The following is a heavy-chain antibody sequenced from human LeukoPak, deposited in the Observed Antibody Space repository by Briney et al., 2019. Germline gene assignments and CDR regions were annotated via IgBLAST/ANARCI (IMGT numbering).Heavy chain of an antibody. Sequence: GGSLRLSCAASGFTFSSYEMNWVRQAPGKGLEWVSYISSSGSTIYYADSVKGRFTISRDNAKNSLYLQMNSLRAEDTAVYYCARASSYDSSGYHFDYWGQGTLVTVSS. CDR3: ARASSYDSSGYHFDY. J-gene: IGHJ4*02. D-gene: IGHD3-22*01. CDR1: GFTFSSYE. V-gene: IGHV3-48*03. CDR2: ISSSGSTI.